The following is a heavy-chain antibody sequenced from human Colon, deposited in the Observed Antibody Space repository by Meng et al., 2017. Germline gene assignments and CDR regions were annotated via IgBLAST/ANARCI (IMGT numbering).Heavy chain of an antibody. V-gene: IGHV4-4*02. CDR2: IYHSGST. CDR1: GDSIRSSNW. D-gene: IGHD3-10*01. CDR3: ARVIYASGNMAHLDY. Sequence: VDLEESGPGVVKPSGTLSLTCAVSGDSIRSSNWWSWVRQPPGRGLEWIGEIYHSGSTNYNPSLKNRVTMTVDKSKNEFSLTLSSVTAADTAFYYCARVIYASGNMAHLDYWGQGTLVTVSS. J-gene: IGHJ4*02.